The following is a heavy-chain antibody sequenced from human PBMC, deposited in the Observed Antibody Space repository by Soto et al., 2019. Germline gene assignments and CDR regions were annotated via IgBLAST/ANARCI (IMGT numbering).Heavy chain of an antibody. Sequence: PGESLKISCKGSGYSFTSNWIGWVRQMPGKGLEWMGIIYPGDSDTRYSPSFQGQVTISADKSISTAYLQWSSLKASDTAMYYCVRLRGYITTTNRVFDYWGQGTLVTVSS. CDR3: VRLRGYITTTNRVFDY. CDR1: GYSFTSNW. J-gene: IGHJ4*02. V-gene: IGHV5-51*01. CDR2: IYPGDSDT. D-gene: IGHD1-1*01.